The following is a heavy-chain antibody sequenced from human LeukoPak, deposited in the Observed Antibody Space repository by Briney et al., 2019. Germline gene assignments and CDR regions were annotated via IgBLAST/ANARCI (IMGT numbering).Heavy chain of an antibody. J-gene: IGHJ4*02. D-gene: IGHD3-9*01. Sequence: PGGSLRLSCAASGFTVSRNYLYWVRQAPGKGLEWVSVIYSGGSTSYADSVKGRFTISRDNSKSTLYLQMNSLRAEDTAMYYCARAAYYDILTGLDYWGQGTLVTVSS. CDR1: GFTVSRNY. CDR3: ARAAYYDILTGLDY. V-gene: IGHV3-66*01. CDR2: IYSGGST.